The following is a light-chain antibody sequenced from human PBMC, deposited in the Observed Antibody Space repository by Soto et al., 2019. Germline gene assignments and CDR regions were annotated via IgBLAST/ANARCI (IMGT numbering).Light chain of an antibody. J-gene: IGLJ1*01. V-gene: IGLV2-14*01. CDR2: EVS. CDR3: TSYTSSSTFYV. Sequence: QSALTQPASVSGSPGQSITISCTGTSSDVGGYNYVSWYQQHPGKAPKLLIYEVSNRPSGVSNRFSASKSGNTASLSISGLQAEDEADYYCTSYTSSSTFYVFGTGTKVTAL. CDR1: SSDVGGYNY.